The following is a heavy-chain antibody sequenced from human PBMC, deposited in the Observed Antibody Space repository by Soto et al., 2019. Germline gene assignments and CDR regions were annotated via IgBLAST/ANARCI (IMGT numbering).Heavy chain of an antibody. D-gene: IGHD3-3*01. CDR2: IIPISGTA. CDR1: GGTFSSHA. Sequence: QVQLVQSGAEVKKPGSSVRVSCKASGGTFSSHAISWVRQAPGQGLQWMGGIIPISGTANYAQKFQGRVRITADESTSTAYMELSSLRFDDTAVYYCTTAPRRDFWSGYYYGMDVWGQGTTVTVS. CDR3: TTAPRRDFWSGYYYGMDV. J-gene: IGHJ6*02. V-gene: IGHV1-69*01.